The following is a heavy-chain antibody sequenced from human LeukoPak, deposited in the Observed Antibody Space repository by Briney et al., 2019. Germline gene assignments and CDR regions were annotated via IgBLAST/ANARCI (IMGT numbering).Heavy chain of an antibody. V-gene: IGHV4-34*01. CDR1: GGSFSGYY. Sequence: SETLSLTCAVYGGSFSGYYWSWIRQPPGKGLEWIGEINHSGSTNYNPSLKSRVTISVDTSKNQFSLKLSSVTAADTAVYYCARGRVPAGGHYEFLYWGQGNLVTVSS. D-gene: IGHD3-3*01. J-gene: IGHJ4*02. CDR3: ARGRVPAGGHYEFLY. CDR2: INHSGST.